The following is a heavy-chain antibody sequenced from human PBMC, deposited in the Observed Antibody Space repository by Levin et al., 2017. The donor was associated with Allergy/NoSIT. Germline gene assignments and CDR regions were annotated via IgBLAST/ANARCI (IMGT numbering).Heavy chain of an antibody. Sequence: ASVKVSCKASGGTFSSYAISWVRQAPGQGLEWMGGIIPIFGTANYAQKFQGRVTITADESTSTAYMELSSLRSEDTAVYYCARALTVLLLTGYFDLWGRGTLVTVSS. J-gene: IGHJ2*01. CDR3: ARALTVLLLTGYFDL. CDR1: GGTFSSYA. CDR2: IIPIFGTA. D-gene: IGHD4-11*01. V-gene: IGHV1-69*13.